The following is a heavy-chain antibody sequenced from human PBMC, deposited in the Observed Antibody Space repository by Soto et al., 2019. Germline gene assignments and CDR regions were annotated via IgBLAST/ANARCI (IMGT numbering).Heavy chain of an antibody. Sequence: QVQLQESGPGLVKPSETLALTCTVSGGSISSYYWTWIRQPPGKGLEWLGYISDSQSTNYSPSLKSRVTMSVDTSQSQFSLAMSSVTAADTAIFYCARVPADYSVWSAPAPRNFPYYFMGVWGTGTAVTVSS. CDR1: GGSISSYY. D-gene: IGHD3-3*01. J-gene: IGHJ6*03. CDR2: ISDSQST. CDR3: ARVPADYSVWSAPAPRNFPYYFMGV. V-gene: IGHV4-59*01.